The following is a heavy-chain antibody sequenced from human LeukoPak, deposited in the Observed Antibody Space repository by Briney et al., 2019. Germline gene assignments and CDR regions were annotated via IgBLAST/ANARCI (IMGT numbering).Heavy chain of an antibody. Sequence: PGGSLRLSCAASGYTFTSYGISWVRQAPGQGLEWMGWISAYNGNTNYAQKLQGRVTMTTDTSTSTAYMELRSLRSDDTAVYYCARISSGTAGWFDPWGQGTLVTVSS. J-gene: IGHJ5*02. CDR3: ARISSGTAGWFDP. D-gene: IGHD6-19*01. V-gene: IGHV1-18*01. CDR1: GYTFTSYG. CDR2: ISAYNGNT.